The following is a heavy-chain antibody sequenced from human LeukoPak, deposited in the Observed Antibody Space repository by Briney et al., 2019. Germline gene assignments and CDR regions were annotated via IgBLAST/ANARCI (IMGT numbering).Heavy chain of an antibody. CDR3: ARGPYYYYYMDV. CDR1: GFTLSSYA. CDR2: ISYDGSNK. Sequence: GRSLRLSCAASGFTLSSYAMHWVRQAPGKGLEWVAVISYDGSNKYYADSVKGRFTISRDNSKNTLYLQMNSLRAEDMAVYYCARGPYYYYYMDVWGKGTTVTVSS. V-gene: IGHV3-30*01. J-gene: IGHJ6*03.